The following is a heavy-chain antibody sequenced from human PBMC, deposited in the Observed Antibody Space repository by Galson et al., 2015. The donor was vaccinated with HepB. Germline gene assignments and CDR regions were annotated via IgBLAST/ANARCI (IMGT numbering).Heavy chain of an antibody. V-gene: IGHV3-33*01. D-gene: IGHD5-18*01. CDR1: GFIFNGFG. J-gene: IGHJ6*02. CDR2: IWHDGSQK. Sequence: SLRLSCASSGFIFNGFGMHWIRQAPGKGLEWVATIWHDGSQKKYADSVKGRSTVSRDSSVLSLEMSSLRVEDTAVYYCARDAMGHEGVGGGLDVWGQGTTVIVSS. CDR3: ARDAMGHEGVGGGLDV.